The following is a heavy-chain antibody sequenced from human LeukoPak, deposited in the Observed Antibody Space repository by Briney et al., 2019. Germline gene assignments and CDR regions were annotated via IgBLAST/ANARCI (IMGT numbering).Heavy chain of an antibody. CDR3: ARRGGMVGAPNWFDP. D-gene: IGHD3-10*02. J-gene: IGHJ5*02. CDR1: GGSISSYY. CDR2: IYYSGST. Sequence: SETLSLTCTVSGGSISSYYWSWIRQPPGEGLEWIGYIYYSGSTNYNPSLKSRVTISVDTSKNQFSLKLSSVTAADTAVYYCARRGGMVGAPNWFDPWGQGTLVTVSS. V-gene: IGHV4-59*08.